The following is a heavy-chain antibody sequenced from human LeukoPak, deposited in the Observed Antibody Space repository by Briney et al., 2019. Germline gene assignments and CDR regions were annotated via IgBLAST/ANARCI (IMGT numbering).Heavy chain of an antibody. J-gene: IGHJ3*02. CDR1: SCSISTGHYH. CDR3: ASVEMATSVFAI. D-gene: IGHD5-24*01. V-gene: IGHV4-30-4*08. Sequence: PSQTLSLTCTVSSCSISTGHYHWSWIRQPPGKVREWIWYIYYSDSTYYNPALKSRVTISVGTANNLFSLNLSAGTAADTALYYCASVEMATSVFAIWRGETMLTVSS. CDR2: IYYSDST.